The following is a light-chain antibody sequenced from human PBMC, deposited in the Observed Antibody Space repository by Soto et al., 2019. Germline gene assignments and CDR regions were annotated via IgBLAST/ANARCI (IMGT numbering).Light chain of an antibody. J-gene: IGLJ7*01. CDR1: DNDVGVYNY. CDR2: DVT. V-gene: IGLV2-14*01. CDR3: ISYTTGPKGV. Sequence: QSVLTQPVSVSGSPGQSITISCTGTDNDVGVYNYVSWYQQHPGKAPKLIIYDVTNRPSGVSNRFSGCKSGNTASLTISGPQAEYGGYYSCISYTTGPKGVFGGGTHLTVL.